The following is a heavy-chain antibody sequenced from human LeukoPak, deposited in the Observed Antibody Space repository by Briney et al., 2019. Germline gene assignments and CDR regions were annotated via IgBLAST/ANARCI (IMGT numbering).Heavy chain of an antibody. CDR3: ASLIVGATNFFDY. CDR1: GYTFTSYG. J-gene: IGHJ4*02. V-gene: IGHV1-2*02. Sequence: ASVTVSCKASGYTFTSYGISWVRQAPGQGLEWMGWINPNSGGTNYAQKFQGRVTMTRDTSISTAYMELSRLRSDDTAVYYCASLIVGATNFFDYWGQGTLVTVSS. D-gene: IGHD1-26*01. CDR2: INPNSGGT.